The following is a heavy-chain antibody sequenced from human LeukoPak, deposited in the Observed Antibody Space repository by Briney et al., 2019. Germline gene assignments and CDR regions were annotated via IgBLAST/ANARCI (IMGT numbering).Heavy chain of an antibody. D-gene: IGHD3-16*01. Sequence: SVKVSCKASGDSFSSYAITWVPQAPGQGLEWLGRVIPIFGTANYPQKFQGRVTITADIFSSTVYIEMTNLTSDDTAVYFCANQGAVRQDYYMDVWGNGTTVSVS. V-gene: IGHV1-69*06. CDR1: GDSFSSYA. CDR3: ANQGAVRQDYYMDV. J-gene: IGHJ6*03. CDR2: VIPIFGTA.